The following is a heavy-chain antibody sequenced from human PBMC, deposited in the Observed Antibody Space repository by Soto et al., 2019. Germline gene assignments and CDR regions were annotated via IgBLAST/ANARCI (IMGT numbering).Heavy chain of an antibody. J-gene: IGHJ4*02. D-gene: IGHD2-15*01. CDR3: LLAPSIVGKYTLDF. CDR1: GFTFSSYW. CDR2: VRDDGSEY. Sequence: EVQLVESGGGLVQPGGSLRLSCAASGFTFSSYWMTWVRQAPEKGLEWVATVRDDGSEYSYVDSLKGRFTISTDNAKNSLFLQINSLRGADTAVYYCLLAPSIVGKYTLDFWGQGTLVTVSS. V-gene: IGHV3-7*01.